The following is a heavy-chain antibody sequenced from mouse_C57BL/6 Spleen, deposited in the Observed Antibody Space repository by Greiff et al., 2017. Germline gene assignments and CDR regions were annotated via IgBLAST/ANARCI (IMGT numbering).Heavy chain of an antibody. J-gene: IGHJ4*01. Sequence: VKVVESGPGLVAPSQSLSITCTVSGFSLTSYAISWVRQPPGKGLEWLGVIWTGGGTNYNSALKSRLSISKDNSKSQVFLKMNSLQTDDTARYYCARNGGLREDYYAMDYWGQGTSVTVSS. CDR1: GFSLTSYA. CDR3: ARNGGLREDYYAMDY. CDR2: IWTGGGT. D-gene: IGHD2-2*01. V-gene: IGHV2-9-1*01.